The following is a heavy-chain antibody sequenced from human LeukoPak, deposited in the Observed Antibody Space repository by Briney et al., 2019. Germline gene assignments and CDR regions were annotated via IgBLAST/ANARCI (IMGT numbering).Heavy chain of an antibody. V-gene: IGHV1-24*01. CDR1: GYTLTELS. CDR2: FDPEDGET. CDR3: AWDALAYCGGDCPPVFDI. J-gene: IGHJ3*02. D-gene: IGHD2-21*02. Sequence: ASVKVSCKVSGYTLTELSMHWVRQAPGKGLEWMGGFDPEDGETIYAQKFQGRVTMTEDTSTDTAYMELSSLRSEDTAVYYCAWDALAYCGGDCPPVFDIWGQGTMVTVSS.